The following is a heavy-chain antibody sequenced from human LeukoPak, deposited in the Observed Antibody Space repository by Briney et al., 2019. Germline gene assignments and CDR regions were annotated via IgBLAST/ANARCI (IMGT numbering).Heavy chain of an antibody. D-gene: IGHD2-15*01. V-gene: IGHV3-33*01. CDR1: GFTFSSYG. J-gene: IGHJ4*02. CDR3: ARGFGGNHWADY. Sequence: GGSLRLSCAASGFTFSSYGMHWVRQAPGKGLEWVAVIWYDGSNKCYADSVKGRFTISRDNSKNTLYLQMNSLRAEDTAVYYCARGFGGNHWADYWGQGTLVTVSS. CDR2: IWYDGSNK.